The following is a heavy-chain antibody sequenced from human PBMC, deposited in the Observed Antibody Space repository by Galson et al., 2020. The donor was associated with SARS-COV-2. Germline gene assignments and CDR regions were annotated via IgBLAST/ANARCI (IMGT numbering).Heavy chain of an antibody. CDR2: IYHRGNT. CDR3: ARRLYYYGMDI. V-gene: IGHV4-4*02. Sequence: SETLSLTCAVSGDSISSSNWWSWVRQPPGKGLEYIAEIYHRGNTNYNPSLESRVTISVDKSKNQFSLKLTSVTAADTAVYYCARRLYYYGMDIWGQGTTVTVSS. CDR1: GDSISSSNW. J-gene: IGHJ6*02. D-gene: IGHD3-10*01.